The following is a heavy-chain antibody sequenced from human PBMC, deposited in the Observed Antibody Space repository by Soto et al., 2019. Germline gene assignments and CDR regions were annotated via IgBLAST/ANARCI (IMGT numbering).Heavy chain of an antibody. CDR3: GTDVSRSGIAVAGNY. D-gene: IGHD6-19*01. CDR2: ISFGGGST. V-gene: IGHV3-23*01. CDR1: GFTFGSYA. Sequence: EVQLLESGGGLVQPGGSLRLSCAASGFTFGSYAMTWVRQAPGKGLEWVSAISFGGGSTYYADSVKGRFTISRDNSKNTLYLQMTSLSAEDTAIHYGGTDVSRSGIAVAGNYWGQGTLVTVSS. J-gene: IGHJ4*02.